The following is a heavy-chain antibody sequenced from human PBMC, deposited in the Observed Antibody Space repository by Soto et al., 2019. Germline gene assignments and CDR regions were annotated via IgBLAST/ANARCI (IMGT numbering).Heavy chain of an antibody. CDR1: GGSISSSSYY. CDR2: IYYSGST. CDR3: ARHVEVSSGWYGGWFDP. J-gene: IGHJ5*02. V-gene: IGHV4-39*01. Sequence: QLQLQESGPGLVKPSETLSLTCTVSGGSISSSSYYWGWIRQPPGKGLEWIGSIYYSGSTYYNPSLKSRVTISVDTSKNQFSLKLSSVTAADTAVYYCARHVEVSSGWYGGWFDPWGQGTLVTVSS. D-gene: IGHD6-19*01.